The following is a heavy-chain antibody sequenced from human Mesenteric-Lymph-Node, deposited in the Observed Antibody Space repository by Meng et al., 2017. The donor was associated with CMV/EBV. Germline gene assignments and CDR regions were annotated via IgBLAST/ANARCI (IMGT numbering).Heavy chain of an antibody. V-gene: IGHV2-5*01. J-gene: IGHJ4*02. CDR2: IHWNDDK. CDR1: GLSLSTYGVG. CDR3: AHTYYDFWSGYYAD. Sequence: FSGLSLSTYGVGVGWIRQPPGKALEWLALIHWNDDKRYSPSLKSRLTITKDTSKNQVVLTMTNMDPVDRATYYCAHTYYDFWSGYYADWGQGTLVTVSS. D-gene: IGHD3-3*01.